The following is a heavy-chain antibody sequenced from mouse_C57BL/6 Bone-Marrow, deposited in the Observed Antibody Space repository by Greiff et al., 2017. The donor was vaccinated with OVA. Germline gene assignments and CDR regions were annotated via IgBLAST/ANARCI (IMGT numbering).Heavy chain of an antibody. CDR1: GYTFTSYW. D-gene: IGHD1-1*01. J-gene: IGHJ2*01. CDR3: ARGATVVATNY. CDR2: IDPSDSYT. V-gene: IGHV1-50*01. Sequence: VQLQQPGAELVKPGASVKLSCKASGYTFTSYWMQWVKQRPGQGLEWIGEIDPSDSYTNYNQKFKGKATLTVDTSSSTAYMQLSSLTSDDSAVYYCARGATVVATNYWGQGTTLTVSS.